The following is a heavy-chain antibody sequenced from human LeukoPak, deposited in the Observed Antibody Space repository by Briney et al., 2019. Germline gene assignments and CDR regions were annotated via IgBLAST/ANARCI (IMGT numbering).Heavy chain of an antibody. J-gene: IGHJ4*02. V-gene: IGHV3-74*01. CDR1: GFTFSRYW. CDR2: INSDGSTT. D-gene: IGHD3-16*02. Sequence: GGSLRLSCAASGFTFSRYWMHWVRQAPGKGLVWVSRINSDGSTTSYADSVKGRFTISRDNAKNTLYLQMNSLRAEDTAVYYCARPRYDYVLESYLDYGGQGTLVTVSS. CDR3: ARPRYDYVLESYLDY.